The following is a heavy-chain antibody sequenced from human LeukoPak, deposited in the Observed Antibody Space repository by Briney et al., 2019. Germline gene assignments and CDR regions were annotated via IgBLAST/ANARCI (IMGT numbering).Heavy chain of an antibody. Sequence: GGSLRPSCAASGFTFSSYWMHWVRQAPGKGLVWVSRIKSDGSSTSYADSVKGRFTISRDNAKNTLYLQMNSLRAEDTAAYYSGAGSGSSVDYWGQGTLVTVSS. J-gene: IGHJ4*02. CDR2: IKSDGSST. V-gene: IGHV3-74*01. CDR1: GFTFSSYW. CDR3: GAGSGSSVDY. D-gene: IGHD1-26*01.